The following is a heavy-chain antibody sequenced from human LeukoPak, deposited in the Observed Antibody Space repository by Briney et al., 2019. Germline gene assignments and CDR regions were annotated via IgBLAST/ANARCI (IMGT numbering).Heavy chain of an antibody. CDR3: RRFHYDSSGYLVPFDY. V-gene: IGHV3-7*01. CDR2: INHDGSDK. D-gene: IGHD3-22*01. Sequence: GGSLRLSCAASGFTFGSYWMSWVRQAPGKGLEWVANINHDGSDKYYVDSVKGRFTISRDNAKNSLYLQMNSLRAEDTAVYFCRRFHYDSSGYLVPFDYWGQGTWSPSPQ. CDR1: GFTFGSYW. J-gene: IGHJ4*02.